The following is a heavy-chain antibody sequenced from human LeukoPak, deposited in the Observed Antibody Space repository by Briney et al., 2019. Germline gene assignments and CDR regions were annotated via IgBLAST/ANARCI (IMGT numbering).Heavy chain of an antibody. CDR2: IKYDGSEK. CDR1: GFTFGDYA. Sequence: GGSLRLSCTASGFTFGDYAMSWFRQAPGKGLECVATIKYDGSEKYYVDSVKGRFTISRDNTKNSLFLQMNSLRAEDTATYYCARTNLFDYWGQGTLVTVSS. V-gene: IGHV3-7*03. J-gene: IGHJ4*02. CDR3: ARTNLFDY.